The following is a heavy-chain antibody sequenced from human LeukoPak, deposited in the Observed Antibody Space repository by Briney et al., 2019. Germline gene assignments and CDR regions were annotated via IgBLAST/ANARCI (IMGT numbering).Heavy chain of an antibody. CDR2: IYHSGTT. Sequence: SETLSLTCTASGGSISSGGYHWSWIRQHPGKGLGWIGYIYHSGTTYYNPSLQSRLTMSVDTSKNQFSLKLSSVTAVDTAVYYCARKENVYYYFDYWGQGTLVTVSS. D-gene: IGHD3-10*01. V-gene: IGHV4-31*03. CDR1: GGSISSGGYH. CDR3: ARKENVYYYFDY. J-gene: IGHJ4*02.